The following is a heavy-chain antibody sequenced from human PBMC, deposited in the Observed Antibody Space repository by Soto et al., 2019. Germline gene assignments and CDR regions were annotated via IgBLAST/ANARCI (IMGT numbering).Heavy chain of an antibody. CDR1: GFTLSAYW. CDR2: INRDGSKK. Sequence: DLEESGGDLVQPEGSLRLSCAASGFTLSAYWMTWVRQAPGKGLEWVANINRDGSKKSYLDSVRGRFTISRDNVGNSLYLQMDSLRADDTALYYCARDVSPGSSSLYLDAFDIWGQGTMVTVSS. V-gene: IGHV3-7*05. D-gene: IGHD6-13*01. CDR3: ARDVSPGSSSLYLDAFDI. J-gene: IGHJ3*02.